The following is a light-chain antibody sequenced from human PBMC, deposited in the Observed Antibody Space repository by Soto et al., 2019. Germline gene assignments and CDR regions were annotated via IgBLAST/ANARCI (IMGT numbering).Light chain of an antibody. CDR3: QTWGSGIVV. V-gene: IGLV4-69*01. CDR2: LNSDGSH. CDR1: SGHSNYA. Sequence: QSVLTQSPSASASLGASVKLTCTLSSGHSNYAIAWHQQQSEKGPRYLMKLNSDGSHSKGDGIPDRFSGSSSGAERYLTISSLQSEDKADYCCQTWGSGIVVFGGGTKLTVL. J-gene: IGLJ2*01.